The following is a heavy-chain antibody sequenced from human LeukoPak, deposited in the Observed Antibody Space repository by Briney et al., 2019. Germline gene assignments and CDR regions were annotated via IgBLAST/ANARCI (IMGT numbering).Heavy chain of an antibody. J-gene: IGHJ4*02. CDR3: SAAAGTEVY. CDR1: GGSISSSSYY. V-gene: IGHV4-39*07. D-gene: IGHD6-13*01. CDR2: IYYSGST. Sequence: SETLSLTCTVSGGSISSSSYYWGWIRQPPGKGLEWIGSIYYSGSTYYNPPLKSRVTISVDTSKNQFSLKLSSVTAADTAVYYCSAAAGTEVYWGQGTLVTVSS.